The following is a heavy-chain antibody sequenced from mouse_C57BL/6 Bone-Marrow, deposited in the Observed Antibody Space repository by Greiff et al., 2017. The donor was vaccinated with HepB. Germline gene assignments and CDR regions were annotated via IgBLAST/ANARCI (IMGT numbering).Heavy chain of an antibody. D-gene: IGHD2-3*01. V-gene: IGHV1-81*01. CDR3: ARNDGYSWFAY. J-gene: IGHJ3*01. CDR2: IYPRSGNT. Sequence: VQLQQSGAELARPGASVKLSCKASGYTFTSYGISWVKQRTGQGLEWIGEIYPRSGNTYYNEKFKGKATLTADKSSSTAYMELRSLTSEDSAVYFCARNDGYSWFAYWGQGTLVTVSA. CDR1: GYTFTSYG.